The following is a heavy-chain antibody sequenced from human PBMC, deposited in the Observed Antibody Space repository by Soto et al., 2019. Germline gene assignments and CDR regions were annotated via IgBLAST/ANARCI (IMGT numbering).Heavy chain of an antibody. Sequence: QVQLVQSGPEVKKPGASVKVSCKASGYSFHNFGIIWVRQAPGQGLEWMGWISGQIAKTNYAQKFQGKVTMTTDTANSTAYRELNTLTSDDTAMYYCARGPPSGSFSLTPRYWGQGTLVTVSS. CDR1: GYSFHNFG. CDR2: ISGQIAKT. J-gene: IGHJ4*02. D-gene: IGHD1-26*01. V-gene: IGHV1-18*04. CDR3: ARGPPSGSFSLTPRY.